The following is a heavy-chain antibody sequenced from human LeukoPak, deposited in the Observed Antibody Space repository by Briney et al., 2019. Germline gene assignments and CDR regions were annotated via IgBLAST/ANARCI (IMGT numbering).Heavy chain of an antibody. Sequence: SETLSLTCTVSGGSISSHYWSWIRQPPGKGLEWIGYIYYSGSTNYNPSLKSRVTISVGTSKNQFPLKLSSVTAADTAVYYCAREAEMATGGEFDYWGQGTLVTVSS. D-gene: IGHD5-24*01. CDR3: AREAEMATGGEFDY. CDR1: GGSISSHY. V-gene: IGHV4-59*11. J-gene: IGHJ4*02. CDR2: IYYSGST.